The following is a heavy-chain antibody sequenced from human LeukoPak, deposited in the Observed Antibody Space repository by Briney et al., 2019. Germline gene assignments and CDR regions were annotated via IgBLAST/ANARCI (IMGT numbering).Heavy chain of an antibody. CDR1: GFTFSSYA. CDR3: AGDYEGNLAFDI. Sequence: GGSLRLSCAASGFTFSSYAMSWVRQAPGKGLEWVSAISGSGGSTYYADSLEGRFTISRDNVRNSLYLQMNSLRAEDTAVYYCAGDYEGNLAFDIWGQGTMVTVSS. V-gene: IGHV3-23*01. CDR2: ISGSGGST. J-gene: IGHJ3*02. D-gene: IGHD4-23*01.